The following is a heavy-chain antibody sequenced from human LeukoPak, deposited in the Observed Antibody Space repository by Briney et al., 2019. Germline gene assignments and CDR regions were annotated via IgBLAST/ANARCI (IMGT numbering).Heavy chain of an antibody. CDR1: GGTFSSYT. CDR2: IIPMFATT. J-gene: IGHJ4*02. CDR3: ASDTTRYCSGGSCYRYFDY. V-gene: IGHV1-69*13. D-gene: IGHD2-15*01. Sequence: SVKVSCKASGGTFSSYTINWVRQAPGQGPEWMGGIIPMFATTNYAQKFQGRVTITADESTSTAYMELSSLRSEDTAVYYCASDTTRYCSGGSCYRYFDYWGQGTLVTVSS.